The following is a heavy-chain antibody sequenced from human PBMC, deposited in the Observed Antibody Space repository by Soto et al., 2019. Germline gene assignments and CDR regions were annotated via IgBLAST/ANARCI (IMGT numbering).Heavy chain of an antibody. J-gene: IGHJ4*02. V-gene: IGHV3-21*01. CDR2: ISSSSSYI. Sequence: GGSLRLSCAASGFTFSSYSMNWVRQAPGKGLEWVSSISSSSSYIYYADSVKGRFTISRDNAKNSLYLQMNSLRAEDTAVYYCARDSRVGPTQFDYWGQGTLVTVSS. CDR1: GFTFSSYS. CDR3: ARDSRVGPTQFDY. D-gene: IGHD2-2*01.